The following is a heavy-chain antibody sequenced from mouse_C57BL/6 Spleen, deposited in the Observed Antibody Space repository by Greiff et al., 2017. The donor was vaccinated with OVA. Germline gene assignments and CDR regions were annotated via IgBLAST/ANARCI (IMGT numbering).Heavy chain of an antibody. CDR1: GYTFTSYG. D-gene: IGHD2-14*01. CDR3: ARAGGVRREFAD. V-gene: IGHV1-81*01. Sequence: QVQLQQSGAELARPGASVKLSCKASGYTFTSYGISWVKQRTGQGLEWIGEIYPRSGNTYYNEKFKGKATLTADKSSSTAYMELRSLTSEDSAVYFCARAGGVRREFADWGQGTLVTVSA. J-gene: IGHJ3*01. CDR2: IYPRSGNT.